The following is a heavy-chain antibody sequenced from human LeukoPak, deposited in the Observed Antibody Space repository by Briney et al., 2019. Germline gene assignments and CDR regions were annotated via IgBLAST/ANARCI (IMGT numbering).Heavy chain of an antibody. V-gene: IGHV4-39*01. CDR2: IYYSGST. CDR3: ARHIRPTYSYSSDSYFAL. CDR1: GGSITSISSSPYY. Sequence: SETLSLTCTVAGGSITSISSSPYYWGWIRQPPGKGLEWIGSIYYSGSTYYNPSLKSRVTLSVGTSKNQFSLKLNSVTAADTAVYYCARHIRPTYSYSSDSYFALWGRGTLVTVSS. J-gene: IGHJ2*01. D-gene: IGHD6-6*01.